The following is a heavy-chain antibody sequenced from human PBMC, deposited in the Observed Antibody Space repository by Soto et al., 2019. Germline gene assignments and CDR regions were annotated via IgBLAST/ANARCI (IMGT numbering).Heavy chain of an antibody. V-gene: IGHV4-34*01. CDR1: GGSFSGYY. D-gene: IGHD3-9*01. J-gene: IGHJ4*02. Sequence: SGTLSLTCAVYGGSFSGYYWSWIRQPPGKGLEWIGEINHSGSTNYNPSLKSRVTITRDTSASTAYMELSSLRSEDTAVYYCAREGPFEERYFDWLLHRGYYFDYWGQGTLVTVSS. CDR3: AREGPFEERYFDWLLHRGYYFDY. CDR2: INHSGST.